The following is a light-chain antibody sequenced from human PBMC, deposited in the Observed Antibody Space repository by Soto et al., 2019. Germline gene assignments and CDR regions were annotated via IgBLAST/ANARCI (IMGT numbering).Light chain of an antibody. CDR2: DAS. CDR1: QSISSW. CDR3: QQYNSYWWT. V-gene: IGKV1-5*01. Sequence: DIQMTQSPSTLSASVGDRVTITCRASQSISSWLAWYQQKPGKAPKLLIYDASSLETGVPSRFSASGSGTEFTLSISSLQPDDFATYYCQQYNSYWWTFGQGTKVEIK. J-gene: IGKJ1*01.